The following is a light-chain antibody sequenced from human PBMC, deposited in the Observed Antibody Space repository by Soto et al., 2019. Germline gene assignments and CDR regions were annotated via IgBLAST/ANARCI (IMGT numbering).Light chain of an antibody. CDR1: SSNIGAGYD. Sequence: QSVLTQPPSVSGAPGQRVTISCTGSSSNIGAGYDVHWYQQLPGTAPKVLIYGNSNRPSGVPDRFSGSKSGTSASLAITGLQAEEEADYYCQSYDSSNQGVFGTGTKLTVL. CDR2: GNS. V-gene: IGLV1-40*01. J-gene: IGLJ1*01. CDR3: QSYDSSNQGV.